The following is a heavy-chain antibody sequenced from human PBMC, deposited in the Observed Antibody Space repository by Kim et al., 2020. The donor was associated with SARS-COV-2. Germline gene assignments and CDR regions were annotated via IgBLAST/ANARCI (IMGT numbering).Heavy chain of an antibody. D-gene: IGHD6-13*01. Sequence: GGSLRLSCTASGFTFGDYAMSWFRQAPGKGLEWVGFIRSKAYGGTTEYAASVKGRFTISRDDSKSIAYLQMNSLKTEDTAVYYCTRVSSWPATRTIDYWGQGTLVTVSS. CDR2: IRSKAYGGTT. J-gene: IGHJ4*02. CDR3: TRVSSWPATRTIDY. V-gene: IGHV3-49*03. CDR1: GFTFGDYA.